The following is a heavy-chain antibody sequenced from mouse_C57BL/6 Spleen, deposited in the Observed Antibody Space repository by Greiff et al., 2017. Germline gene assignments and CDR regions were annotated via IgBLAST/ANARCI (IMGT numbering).Heavy chain of an antibody. V-gene: IGHV1-80*01. CDR3: ARGDYDGVDD. CDR2: IYPGDGDT. CDR1: GYAFSSSW. Sequence: QVQLKESGAELVKPGASVKISCKASGYAFSSSWMNWVKQRPGKGLEWIGQIYPGDGDTNYNGKFKGKATLTADKSSSTAYMQLSSLTSEDSAVYFCARGDYDGVDDWGQGTTLTVSS. D-gene: IGHD2-4*01. J-gene: IGHJ2*01.